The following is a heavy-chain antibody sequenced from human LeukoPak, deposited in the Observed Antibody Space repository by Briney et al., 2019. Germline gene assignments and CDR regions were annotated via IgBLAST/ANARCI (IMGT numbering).Heavy chain of an antibody. V-gene: IGHV3-66*01. D-gene: IGHD3-22*01. Sequence: GGSLRLSCAASGFTVSSNYMSWVRQAPGKGLEWVSVIYSGGSTYYADSVKGRFTISRDNSKNTLYLQMNSLRAEDTAVYYCARGPNQYYYDSSVAFDIWGQGTMVTVSS. CDR1: GFTVSSNY. J-gene: IGHJ3*02. CDR2: IYSGGST. CDR3: ARGPNQYYYDSSVAFDI.